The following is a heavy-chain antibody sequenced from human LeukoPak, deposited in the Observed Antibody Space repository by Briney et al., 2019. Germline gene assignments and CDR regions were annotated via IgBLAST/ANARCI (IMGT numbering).Heavy chain of an antibody. V-gene: IGHV1-2*02. J-gene: IGHJ4*02. D-gene: IGHD5-18*01. CDR2: INPNSGGT. Sequence: ASVKVSCKASGYTFTGYYMHWVRQAPGQGLEWMGWINPNSGGTNYAQKFQGRVTMTRDTSISTAYMELRRLRSDDTAVYYCARDRIQLWFSRPFYFDYWGQGTLVTVSS. CDR1: GYTFTGYY. CDR3: ARDRIQLWFSRPFYFDY.